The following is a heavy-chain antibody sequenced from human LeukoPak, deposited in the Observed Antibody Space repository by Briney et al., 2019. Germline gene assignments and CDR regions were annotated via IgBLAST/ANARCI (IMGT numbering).Heavy chain of an antibody. V-gene: IGHV4-39*01. CDR2: VFYSGST. CDR1: GGSINTNTFF. D-gene: IGHD3-3*01. J-gene: IGHJ6*03. CDR3: VRQSRIFGIIRPGYMDV. Sequence: KASESLLLTCGVSGGSINTNTFFWGWIRQPPGKGLERIENVFYSGSTMYNPSLKSRVTMSIDTSKSQFSLSLSSVTAADTAMYWCVRQSRIFGIIRPGYMDVWGKGIMVSVSS.